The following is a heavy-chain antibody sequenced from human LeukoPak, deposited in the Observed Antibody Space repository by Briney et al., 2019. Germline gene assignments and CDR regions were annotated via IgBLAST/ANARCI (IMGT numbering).Heavy chain of an antibody. V-gene: IGHV4-59*01. CDR1: GGSISSYY. CDR2: IYYSGST. Sequence: SETLSLTCTVSGGSISSYYWSWIRQPPGKGLEWIGYIYYSGSTNYNPSLKSRVTISVDTSKNQFSLKLSSVTAADTAVYYCATASSSSGWYYSDYWGQGTLVTVSS. CDR3: ATASSSSGWYYSDY. J-gene: IGHJ4*02. D-gene: IGHD6-19*01.